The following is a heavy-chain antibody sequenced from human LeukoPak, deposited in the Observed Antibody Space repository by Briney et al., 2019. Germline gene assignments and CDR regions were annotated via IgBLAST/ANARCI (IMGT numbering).Heavy chain of an antibody. CDR3: ARDNYDILTGYLYYYYYMDV. D-gene: IGHD3-9*01. CDR2: IKQDGSEK. CDR1: GFTFSSYW. J-gene: IGHJ6*03. Sequence: GGSLRLSCAASGFTFSSYWMSWVRQAPGKGLEWVANIKQDGSEKYYVDSVKGRFTISRDNAKNSLYLQMNSLRAEDTALYYCARDNYDILTGYLYYYYYMDVWGKGTTVTVSS. V-gene: IGHV3-7*03.